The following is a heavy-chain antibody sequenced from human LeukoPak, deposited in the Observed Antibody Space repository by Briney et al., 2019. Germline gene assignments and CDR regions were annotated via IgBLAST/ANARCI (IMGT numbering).Heavy chain of an antibody. V-gene: IGHV3-30-3*01. CDR1: GFTFSSYA. CDR2: ISYDGSNK. Sequence: GGPLRLSCAASGFTFSSYAMHWVRQAPGKGLEWVAVISYDGSNKYYADSVKGRFTISRDNSKNTLYLQMNSLRAEDTAVYYCARDIVVVPAAIPSWHYYYGMDVWGQGTTVTVSS. D-gene: IGHD2-2*01. J-gene: IGHJ6*02. CDR3: ARDIVVVPAAIPSWHYYYGMDV.